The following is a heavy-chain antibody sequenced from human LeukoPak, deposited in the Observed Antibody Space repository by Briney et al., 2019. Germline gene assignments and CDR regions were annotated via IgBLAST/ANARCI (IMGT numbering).Heavy chain of an antibody. V-gene: IGHV1-2*02. CDR2: INPNRGGT. J-gene: IGHJ5*02. CDR3: AGDCIRIAARRRGWFDP. CDR1: GYTFTGYY. D-gene: IGHD6-6*01. Sequence: ASVKVSCKASGYTFTGYYMHWVRQAPGQGLEWMGWINPNRGGTNYAQKFQSRVTMTRDTSISTAYMELSRPRSDDTAVYYCAGDCIRIAARRRGWFDPWGQGTLVTVSS.